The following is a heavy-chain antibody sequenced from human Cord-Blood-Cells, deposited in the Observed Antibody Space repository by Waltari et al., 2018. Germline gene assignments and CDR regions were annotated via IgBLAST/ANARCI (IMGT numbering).Heavy chain of an antibody. D-gene: IGHD4-17*01. CDR3: ATGPPVTTSYAFDI. CDR2: GDPEDGET. CDR1: GYTLTELS. J-gene: IGHJ3*02. Sequence: QVQLVQSGAEVKKPGASVKVSCQVSGYTLTELSMHWVRQAPGKGLEWMGGGDPEDGETIYAQKFQGRVTMTEDTSTDTAYMELSSLRSEDTAVYYCATGPPVTTSYAFDIWGQGTMVTVSS. V-gene: IGHV1-24*01.